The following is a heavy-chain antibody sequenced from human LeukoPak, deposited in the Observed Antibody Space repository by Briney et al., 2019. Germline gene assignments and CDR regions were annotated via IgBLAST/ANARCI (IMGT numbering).Heavy chain of an antibody. J-gene: IGHJ4*02. D-gene: IGHD2-2*01. CDR2: INSYNGDT. V-gene: IGHV1-18*01. CDR3: GRAGHCSGASCYSEGFDY. CDR1: GYTFTRNP. Sequence: GASVKVSCKASGYTFTRNPIGWVRQARGQGPEWVGWINSYNGDTVYAQMFQGRVTLTTDTSTSTAYMELRDLRSDDTAVYYCGRAGHCSGASCYSEGFDYWGQGTLVTVSS.